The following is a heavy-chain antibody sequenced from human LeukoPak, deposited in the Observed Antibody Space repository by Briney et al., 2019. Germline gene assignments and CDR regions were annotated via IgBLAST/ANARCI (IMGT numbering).Heavy chain of an antibody. D-gene: IGHD5-18*01. J-gene: IGHJ3*02. V-gene: IGHV3-64*01. Sequence: GGSLRLSCAASGFTFSSYTMHWVRQAPGKGLEYVSAISSNGGSTYYANSVKGRFTISRDNSKNTLYLQMGSLRAEDMAVYYCAREGGIQLWLGRGAFDIWGQGTMVTVSS. CDR2: ISSNGGST. CDR1: GFTFSSYT. CDR3: AREGGIQLWLGRGAFDI.